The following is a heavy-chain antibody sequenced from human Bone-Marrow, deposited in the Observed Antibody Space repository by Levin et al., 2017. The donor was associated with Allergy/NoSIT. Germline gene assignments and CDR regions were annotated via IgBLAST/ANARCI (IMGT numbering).Heavy chain of an antibody. V-gene: IGHV2-5*01. Sequence: SGPTLVKPTQTLTLTCTFSGFSLTPTGVGVAWIRQPPGKALEWLAVAYWNGDRRYNPSLRSRLTITKDTSINQVVLTLTNLDPVDTATYYGGHRYGSDDYSGLDVWGQGTTVTVSS. J-gene: IGHJ6*02. CDR3: GHRYGSDDYSGLDV. CDR1: GFSLTPTGVG. CDR2: AYWNGDR. D-gene: IGHD6-25*01.